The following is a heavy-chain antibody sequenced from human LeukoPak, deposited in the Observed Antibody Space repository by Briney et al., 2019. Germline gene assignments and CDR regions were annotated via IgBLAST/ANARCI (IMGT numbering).Heavy chain of an antibody. D-gene: IGHD3-10*01. CDR2: INAGNGNT. V-gene: IGHV1-3*03. CDR1: GYTFTSYY. Sequence: ASVKVSCKASGYTFTSYYMHWVRQAPGQGLEWMGWINAGNGNTKYSQEFQGRVTITRDTSASTAYMELSSLRSEDMAVYYCARGDWFGESPFDYWGQGTLVTVSS. CDR3: ARGDWFGESPFDY. J-gene: IGHJ4*02.